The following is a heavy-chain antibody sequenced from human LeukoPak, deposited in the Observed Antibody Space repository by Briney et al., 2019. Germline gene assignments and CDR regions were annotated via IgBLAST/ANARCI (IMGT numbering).Heavy chain of an antibody. V-gene: IGHV3-74*01. CDR3: ARGGWSGKFDY. Sequence: GGSLRLSCAASGFTFRSYWMHWVRQAPGKGLVWVSRINSDGSSTSYADSVKGRFTISRDNAKNTLYLQMNSLRAEDTAVYYCARGGWSGKFDYWGQGTLVTVSS. D-gene: IGHD3-3*01. CDR2: INSDGSST. J-gene: IGHJ4*02. CDR1: GFTFRSYW.